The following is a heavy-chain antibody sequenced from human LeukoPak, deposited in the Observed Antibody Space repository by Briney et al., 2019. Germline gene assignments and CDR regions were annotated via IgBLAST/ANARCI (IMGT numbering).Heavy chain of an antibody. D-gene: IGHD2-2*01. CDR1: GFTFSTYA. J-gene: IGHJ4*02. Sequence: PGGSLRPSCAASGFTFSTYAMSWVRQAPGKGLEWVSAISGSGGSTYYADSVKGRFTISRDNSKNTLYLQMNSLRAEDTAVYYCAKLWECSTANCYGGDYWGQGTLVTVSS. CDR2: ISGSGGST. CDR3: AKLWECSTANCYGGDY. V-gene: IGHV3-23*01.